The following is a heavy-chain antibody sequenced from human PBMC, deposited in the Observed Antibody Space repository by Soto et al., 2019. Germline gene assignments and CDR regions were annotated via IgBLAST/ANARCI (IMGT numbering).Heavy chain of an antibody. V-gene: IGHV4-59*08. CDR3: ASSREETYYDFWSASGFDP. J-gene: IGHJ5*02. Sequence: SETLSLTCAVYGGSLSDYYWNWLRQPPGKGLEWIGYINYRGTANYNPSLKSRVTISVDTSKNQFSLKLSSVTAADTAVYYCASSREETYYDFWSASGFDPWGQGTLVTVS. CDR2: INYRGTA. CDR1: GGSLSDYY. D-gene: IGHD3-3*01.